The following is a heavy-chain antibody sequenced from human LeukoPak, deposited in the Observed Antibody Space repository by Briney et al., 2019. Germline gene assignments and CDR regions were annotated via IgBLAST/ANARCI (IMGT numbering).Heavy chain of an antibody. Sequence: SETLSLTCIVAGYSISSGYLWSWIRQPAGKGLEWIGRIHTSGSTNYSPSLKSRVTMSVDTSKNQFSLKLSSVTAADTAVYYCARDRYYYDSSARYFDYWGQGTLVTVSS. V-gene: IGHV4-4*07. CDR3: ARDRYYYDSSARYFDY. CDR2: IHTSGST. D-gene: IGHD3-22*01. CDR1: GYSISSGYL. J-gene: IGHJ4*02.